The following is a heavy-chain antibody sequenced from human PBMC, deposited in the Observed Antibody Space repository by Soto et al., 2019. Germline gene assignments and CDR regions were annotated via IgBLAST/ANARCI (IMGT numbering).Heavy chain of an antibody. CDR3: ARDTMKAAAREWFDP. D-gene: IGHD6-13*01. CDR1: GFTFSDYY. Sequence: GGSLRLSCAASGFTFSDYYMSWIRQAPGKGLEWVSYISSSSSYTNYADSVKGRFTISRDNAKNSLYLQMNSLRAEDTAVYYCARDTMKAAAREWFDPWGQGTLVTVSS. J-gene: IGHJ5*02. V-gene: IGHV3-11*06. CDR2: ISSSSSYT.